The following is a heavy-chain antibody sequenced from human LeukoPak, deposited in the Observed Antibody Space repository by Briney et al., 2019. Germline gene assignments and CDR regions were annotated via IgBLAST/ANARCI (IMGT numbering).Heavy chain of an antibody. Sequence: PGRSLRLSCAASGFAFNAYAMHWVRQAPGKGLEWVAVISYDGSNKYYADSVKGRFTISRDDSSNTLYLQMNSLRADDTAVYYCARDASLSSTAVTRRSFFDYWGPGNLVTVSS. CDR3: ARDASLSSTAVTRRSFFDY. D-gene: IGHD4-17*01. V-gene: IGHV3-30*04. CDR2: ISYDGSNK. CDR1: GFAFNAYA. J-gene: IGHJ4*02.